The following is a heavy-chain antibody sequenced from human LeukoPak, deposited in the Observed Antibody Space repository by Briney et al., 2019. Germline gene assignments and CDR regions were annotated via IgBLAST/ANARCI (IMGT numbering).Heavy chain of an antibody. CDR2: ISYDGSNK. Sequence: GGSLRLSCAASGFTFSSYAMHWVRQAPGKGLEWVAVISYDGSNKYYADSVKGRFTISRDNSKNTLYLQMNSLRAEDTAVYYCAKDYYGSGSHNYYYYMDVWGKGTTVTISS. CDR1: GFTFSSYA. D-gene: IGHD3-10*01. CDR3: AKDYYGSGSHNYYYYMDV. V-gene: IGHV3-30*04. J-gene: IGHJ6*03.